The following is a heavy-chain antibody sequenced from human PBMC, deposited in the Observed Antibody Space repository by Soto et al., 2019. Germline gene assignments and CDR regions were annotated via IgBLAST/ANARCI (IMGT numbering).Heavy chain of an antibody. V-gene: IGHV3-30*18. D-gene: IGHD2-2*01. CDR1: GFSFSNYG. Sequence: EGSLRLSCAASGFSFSNYGMHWVRQAPGKGLAWVAVISYAGNQKYYADSVRGRLTISKDNSKNTPYHQMNSLRAEYTSVDYYAKDTGYSSSSSCNPGNNWFDPWGQGTLVTVSS. CDR2: ISYAGNQK. CDR3: AKDTGYSSSSSCNPGNNWFDP. J-gene: IGHJ5*02.